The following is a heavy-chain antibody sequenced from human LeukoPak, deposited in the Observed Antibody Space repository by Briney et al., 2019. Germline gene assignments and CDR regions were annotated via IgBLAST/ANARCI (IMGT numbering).Heavy chain of an antibody. Sequence: QAGGSLRLSCAASGFTFSSYWMHWVRQAPGKGLVWVSRIFNDGSSTSYADSVKGRFTIPRDNAKNTLYLQMHSLRAEDTAVYYCARGYWGQPDYWGQGTLVTVSS. CDR2: IFNDGSST. D-gene: IGHD7-27*01. CDR1: GFTFSSYW. V-gene: IGHV3-74*01. J-gene: IGHJ4*02. CDR3: ARGYWGQPDY.